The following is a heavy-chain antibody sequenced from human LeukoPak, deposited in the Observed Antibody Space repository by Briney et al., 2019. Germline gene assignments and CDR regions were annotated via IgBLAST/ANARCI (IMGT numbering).Heavy chain of an antibody. Sequence: ESGPTLVKPTQTITLTCTFSGFSLSTSGVGVGWIRQPPGKALEWLALIYWDDDKRYSPSLKSRLTITKDTSKNQVVLTMTNMDPVDTATYYCAHSVPQYGDYIGVYYFDYWGQGTLVTVSS. CDR1: GFSLSTSGVG. D-gene: IGHD4-17*01. J-gene: IGHJ4*02. CDR3: AHSVPQYGDYIGVYYFDY. CDR2: IYWDDDK. V-gene: IGHV2-5*02.